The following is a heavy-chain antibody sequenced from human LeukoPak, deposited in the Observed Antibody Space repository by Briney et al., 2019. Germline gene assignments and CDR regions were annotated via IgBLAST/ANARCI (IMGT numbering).Heavy chain of an antibody. J-gene: IGHJ4*02. Sequence: GGSLRLSCAASGFTFSSYGMSWVRQAPGKGLEWVSAISGSGGSTYYADSVKGRFTISRDNSKNTLYLQMNSLRAEDTAVYYCAKGGRWLQYFDYWGQGTLVTVSS. CDR2: ISGSGGST. CDR1: GFTFSSYG. CDR3: AKGGRWLQYFDY. V-gene: IGHV3-23*01. D-gene: IGHD5-24*01.